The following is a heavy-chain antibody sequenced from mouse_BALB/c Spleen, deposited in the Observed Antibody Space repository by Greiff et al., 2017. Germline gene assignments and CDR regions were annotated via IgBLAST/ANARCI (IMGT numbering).Heavy chain of an antibody. CDR3: TSMNKKNAMDY. CDR1: GYTFTGYA. V-gene: IGHV1S137*01. J-gene: IGHJ4*01. D-gene: IGHD2-3*01. CDR2: ISTYYSNT. Sequence: HVQLQQSGPELVRPGVSVKLSCKGSGYTFTGYAMPWVKQSPAKSLEWIGIISTYYSNTNYNQKFKGKATMTVDKSSSTAYLQLSSMTSEDSAVYYCTSMNKKNAMDYWGQGTSVTVSA.